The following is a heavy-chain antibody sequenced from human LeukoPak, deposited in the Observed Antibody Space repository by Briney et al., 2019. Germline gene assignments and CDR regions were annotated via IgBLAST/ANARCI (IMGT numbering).Heavy chain of an antibody. Sequence: PSETLSLTCTVAGSSISSYSWNWIRQPPGNGLECIGVIYGGNTNYNPTLMDRVSISFDTSKNHLSLNLLSVTAADTAVYYCAIRARVQRDSSPGNWLDPWGQGTLVTVSS. D-gene: IGHD5-18*01. J-gene: IGHJ5*02. CDR3: AIRARVQRDSSPGNWLDP. CDR2: IYGGNT. V-gene: IGHV4-59*08. CDR1: GSSISSYS.